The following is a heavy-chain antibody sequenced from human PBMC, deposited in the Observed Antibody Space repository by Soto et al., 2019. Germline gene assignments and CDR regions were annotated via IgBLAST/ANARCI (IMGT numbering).Heavy chain of an antibody. CDR2: ISAGGDGT. CDR1: GFSFRSYA. D-gene: IGHD1-26*01. Sequence: GGSLRLSCAASGFSFRSYAMGWVRQAPGKGLNWVSSISAGGDGTYYADSVKGRFTISRDNSKNTVYLQMTSLRADDTAVYYCADGGRYPYYWGPGTLVTV. V-gene: IGHV3-23*01. CDR3: ADGGRYPYY. J-gene: IGHJ4*02.